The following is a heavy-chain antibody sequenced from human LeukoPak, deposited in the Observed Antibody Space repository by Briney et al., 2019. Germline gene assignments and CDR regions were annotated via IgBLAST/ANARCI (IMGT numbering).Heavy chain of an antibody. D-gene: IGHD2-15*01. J-gene: IGHJ4*02. CDR1: GFTFSDYY. CDR3: ARVPRVGDYVDY. CDR2: ISSSSYT. Sequence: GGSLRLSCAASGFTFSDYYMTWIRQAPGKGLEWVSYISSSSYTNYADSVKGRFTISRDNAKNSLYLQMNSLRAEDTAVYYCARVPRVGDYVDYWGQGTLVTVSS. V-gene: IGHV3-11*05.